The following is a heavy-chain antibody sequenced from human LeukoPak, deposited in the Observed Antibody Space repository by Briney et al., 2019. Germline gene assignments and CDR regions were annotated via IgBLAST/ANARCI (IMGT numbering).Heavy chain of an antibody. J-gene: IGHJ4*02. Sequence: SVKVSCKASGGTFSTYAISWERQAPGQGLEWMGGIIPIFGTANYAQKFQGRVTITTDESTSTAYMELSSLRSEDTAVYYCTRRLDGSGSSGYFDYWGQGTLVTVSS. CDR1: GGTFSTYA. V-gene: IGHV1-69*05. D-gene: IGHD3-10*01. CDR2: IIPIFGTA. CDR3: TRRLDGSGSSGYFDY.